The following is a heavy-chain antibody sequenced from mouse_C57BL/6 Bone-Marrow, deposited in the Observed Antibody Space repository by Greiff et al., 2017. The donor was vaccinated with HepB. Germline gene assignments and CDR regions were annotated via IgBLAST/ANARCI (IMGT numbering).Heavy chain of an antibody. J-gene: IGHJ2*01. Sequence: VQLQQSGPELVKPGASVKISCKASGYSFTGYYVNWVKQSPEKSLEWIGEINPSTGGTTYNQKFKAKATLTVDKSSSTAYMQLKSLTSEDSAVYYCARSGWDPYYFDYWGQGTTLTVSS. CDR3: ARSGWDPYYFDY. D-gene: IGHD1-1*02. V-gene: IGHV1-42*01. CDR2: INPSTGGT. CDR1: GYSFTGYY.